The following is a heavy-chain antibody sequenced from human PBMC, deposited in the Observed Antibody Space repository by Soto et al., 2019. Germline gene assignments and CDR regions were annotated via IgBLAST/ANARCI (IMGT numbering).Heavy chain of an antibody. CDR2: IYYSGST. V-gene: IGHV4-31*03. CDR3: ARGFSGYDYFDY. J-gene: IGHJ4*02. CDR1: GGYLSSGGYY. D-gene: IGHD5-12*01. Sequence: PSETLSFTCTVSGGYLSSGGYYWIWIRQHPGKGLEWIGYIYYSGSTYYNPSLKSRVTISVDTSKNQFSLKLSSVTAADTAVYYCARGFSGYDYFDYWGQGTLVTVS.